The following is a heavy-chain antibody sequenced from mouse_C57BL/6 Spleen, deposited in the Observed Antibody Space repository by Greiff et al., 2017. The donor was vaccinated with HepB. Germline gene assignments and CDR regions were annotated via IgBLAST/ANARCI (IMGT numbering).Heavy chain of an antibody. V-gene: IGHV5-4*01. J-gene: IGHJ1*03. CDR2: ISDGGSYT. CDR3: ARELRRYFDV. CDR1: GFTFSSYA. Sequence: EVKRVESGGGLVKPGGSLKLSCAASGFTFSSYAMSWVRQTPEKRLEWVATISDGGSYTYYPDNVKGRFTISRDNAKNNLYLQMSHLKSEDTAMYYCARELRRYFDVWGTGTTVTVSS. D-gene: IGHD1-1*01.